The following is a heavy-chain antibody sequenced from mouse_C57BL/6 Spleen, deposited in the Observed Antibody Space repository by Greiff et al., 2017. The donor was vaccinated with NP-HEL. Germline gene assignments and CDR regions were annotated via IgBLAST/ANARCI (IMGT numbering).Heavy chain of an antibody. CDR3: ARSAITTVVRFDY. CDR2: INPSNGGT. D-gene: IGHD1-1*01. V-gene: IGHV1-53*01. J-gene: IGHJ2*01. CDR1: GYTFTSYW. Sequence: QVQLQQSGTELVKPGASVKLSCKASGYTFTSYWMHWVKQRPGQGLEWIGNINPSNGGTNYNEKFKSKATLTVDKSSSTAYMQLSSLTSEDSAVYYCARSAITTVVRFDYWGQGTTLPVSS.